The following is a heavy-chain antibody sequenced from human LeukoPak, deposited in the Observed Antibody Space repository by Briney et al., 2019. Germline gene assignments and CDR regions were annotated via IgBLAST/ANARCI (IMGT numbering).Heavy chain of an antibody. V-gene: IGHV1-24*01. Sequence: ASVKVSCKVSGYTLTELSMHWVRQAPGKGLEWMGGFDPEDGETIYAQKFQGRVTITTDESTSTAYMELSSLRSEDTAVYYCAATVTQAWAFDIWGQGTMVTVSS. CDR3: AATVTQAWAFDI. J-gene: IGHJ3*02. CDR1: GYTLTELS. D-gene: IGHD4-17*01. CDR2: FDPEDGET.